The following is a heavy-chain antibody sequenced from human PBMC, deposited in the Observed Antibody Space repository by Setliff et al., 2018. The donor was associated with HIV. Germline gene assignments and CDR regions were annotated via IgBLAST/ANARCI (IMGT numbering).Heavy chain of an antibody. V-gene: IGHV4-34*03. CDR1: GGSFSGYY. CDR3: TPIHNYTDHCPDS. D-gene: IGHD2-21*02. J-gene: IGHJ5*01. Sequence: SETLSLTCAVYGGSFSGYYWSWIRQPPGKGLEWIGEINYSGSTNYNPSLESRVTISVDTSKNQFSLKLSSVTAADTAMYYCTPIHNYTDHCPDSWGQGTLVTVSS. CDR2: INYSGST.